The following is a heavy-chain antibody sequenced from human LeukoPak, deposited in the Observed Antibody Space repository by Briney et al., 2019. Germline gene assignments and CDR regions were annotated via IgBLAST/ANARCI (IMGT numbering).Heavy chain of an antibody. Sequence: IPSETLSLTCTVSGGSISSYYWSWIRQPPRKGLEWIGYIYYSGSTNYNPSLKSRVTISVDTSKNQFSLKLSSVTAADTAVYYCAAVEMATTIDYWGQGTLVTVSS. CDR3: AAVEMATTIDY. J-gene: IGHJ4*02. D-gene: IGHD5-24*01. V-gene: IGHV4-59*08. CDR1: GGSISSYY. CDR2: IYYSGST.